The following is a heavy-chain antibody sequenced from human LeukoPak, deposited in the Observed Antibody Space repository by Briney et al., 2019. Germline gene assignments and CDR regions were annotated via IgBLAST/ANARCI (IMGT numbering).Heavy chain of an antibody. CDR2: IIPIFGIA. CDR3: ASDRGYSGYDLGAFDY. D-gene: IGHD5-12*01. J-gene: IGHJ4*02. CDR1: GGTFSSYA. Sequence: ASVKVSCKASGGTFSSYAISWVRQAPGQGLEWMGRIIPIFGIANYAQKFQGRVTITTDESTSTAYMELSSLRPEDTAVYYCASDRGYSGYDLGAFDYWGQGTLVTVSS. V-gene: IGHV1-69*05.